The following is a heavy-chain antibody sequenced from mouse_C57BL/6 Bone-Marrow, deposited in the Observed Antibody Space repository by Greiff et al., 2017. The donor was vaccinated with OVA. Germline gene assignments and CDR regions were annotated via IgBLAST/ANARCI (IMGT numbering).Heavy chain of an antibody. CDR1: GYTFTSYW. CDR3: ASFTTVVAFDY. V-gene: IGHV1-64*01. Sequence: VQLQQPGAELVKPGASVKLSCKASGYTFTSYWMHWVKQRPGQGLEWIGMIHPNSGSTNYNEKFKSKATLTADKSSSTAYMHLSSLTSEDSAVYYCASFTTVVAFDYWGQGTTLTVSS. CDR2: IHPNSGST. D-gene: IGHD1-1*01. J-gene: IGHJ2*01.